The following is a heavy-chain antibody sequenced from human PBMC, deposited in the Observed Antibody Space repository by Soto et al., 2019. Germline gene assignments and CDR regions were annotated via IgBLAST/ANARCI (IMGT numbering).Heavy chain of an antibody. D-gene: IGHD3-3*01. CDR2: IWYDGSNK. CDR1: GFTFSSYG. J-gene: IGHJ6*02. V-gene: IGHV3-33*01. CDR3: ARAFYDFWSELGRYYGMDV. Sequence: QVQLVESGGGVVQPGRSLRLSCAASGFTFSSYGMHWVRQAPGKGLEWVAVIWYDGSNKYYADSVKGRFTISRDNSKNTLYLQMNSLRAEDTAVYYCARAFYDFWSELGRYYGMDVWGQGTTVTVSS.